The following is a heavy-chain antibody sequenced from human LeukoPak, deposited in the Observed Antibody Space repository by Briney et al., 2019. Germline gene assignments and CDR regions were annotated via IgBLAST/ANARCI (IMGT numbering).Heavy chain of an antibody. CDR2: IYYSGST. CDR3: AEHSPPPYSGSYSLFDY. Sequence: SETLSLTCTVSGGSISSYYWSWIRQPPGKGLEWIGYIYYSGSTNYNPSLRSRVTISVDTSKNQFSLKLSSVTSAYTAVYDCAEHSPPPYSGSYSLFDYWGQGTLVTVSS. D-gene: IGHD1-26*01. J-gene: IGHJ4*02. CDR1: GGSISSYY. V-gene: IGHV4-59*08.